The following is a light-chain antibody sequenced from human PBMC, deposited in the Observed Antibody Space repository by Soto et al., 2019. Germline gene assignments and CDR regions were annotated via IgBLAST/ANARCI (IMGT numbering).Light chain of an antibody. CDR1: SSNIENNP. Sequence: QSVLTHPPSVSAAPGQRVSISCSGSSSNIENNPVSWYQQLPGTVPRLLIHDNDKRPSRIPDRFSGSKSGTSATLGITGLQTGDEADYDCGTWDSRLSAGVFGGGIQVPVL. V-gene: IGLV1-51*01. CDR3: GTWDSRLSAGV. CDR2: DND. J-gene: IGLJ2*01.